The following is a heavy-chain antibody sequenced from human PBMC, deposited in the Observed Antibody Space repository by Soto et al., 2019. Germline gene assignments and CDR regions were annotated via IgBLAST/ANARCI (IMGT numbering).Heavy chain of an antibody. D-gene: IGHD4-17*01. Sequence: SETLSLPCTVSGGSISSYYWSWIRQPPGKGLEWIGYIYYSGSTNYNPSLKSRVTISVDTSKNQFSLKLSSVTAADTAVYYCASFYGDYGWYFDYWGQGTLVTVSS. CDR3: ASFYGDYGWYFDY. J-gene: IGHJ4*02. V-gene: IGHV4-59*01. CDR1: GGSISSYY. CDR2: IYYSGST.